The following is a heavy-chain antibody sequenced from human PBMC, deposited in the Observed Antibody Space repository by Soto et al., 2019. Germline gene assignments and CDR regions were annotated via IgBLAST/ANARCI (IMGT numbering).Heavy chain of an antibody. Sequence: QVQLQESGPGLVKPSETLSLICTVSGGSINSGDYYWSWIRQPPGKGLEWIGYIYYSGSTYYNPSLKSRVTISVDTSKNQFSLKLSSVTAADTAVYYCARGSGWSVAKAFDIWGQGTMVTVSS. V-gene: IGHV4-30-4*01. CDR1: GGSINSGDYY. CDR2: IYYSGST. J-gene: IGHJ3*02. CDR3: ARGSGWSVAKAFDI. D-gene: IGHD6-19*01.